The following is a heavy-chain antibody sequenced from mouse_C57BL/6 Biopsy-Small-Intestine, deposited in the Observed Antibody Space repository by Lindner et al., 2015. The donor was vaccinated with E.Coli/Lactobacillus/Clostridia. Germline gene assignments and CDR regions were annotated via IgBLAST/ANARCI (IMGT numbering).Heavy chain of an antibody. CDR2: IDPYNAGT. D-gene: IGHD2-5*01. CDR1: GYTFTTYI. J-gene: IGHJ2*01. V-gene: IGHV1-14*01. CDR3: ARSYYSNYGYFDY. Sequence: VQLQESGPELVKPGASVKMSCKASGYTFTTYIMHWVKQKPGQGLEWIGYIDPYNAGTEYTEKFKGKATLTSDKSSSTAYMEISSLTSEDSAVYYCARSYYSNYGYFDYWGQGTTLTVSS.